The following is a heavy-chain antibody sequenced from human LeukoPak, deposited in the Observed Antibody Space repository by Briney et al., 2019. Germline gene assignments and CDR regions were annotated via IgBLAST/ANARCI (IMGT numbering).Heavy chain of an antibody. J-gene: IGHJ6*03. CDR1: GFTVSSND. D-gene: IGHD3-10*01. CDR2: IYVGGST. Sequence: GGSLRLSCAASGFTVSSNDMSWVRQAPGKGLEWVSVIYVGGSTYYADSVKGRFTTSRDNSKNTLYLQMNSLRAEDTAVYYCARDRGSGITMVRGVIRGYMDVWGKGTTVTVSS. V-gene: IGHV3-53*01. CDR3: ARDRGSGITMVRGVIRGYMDV.